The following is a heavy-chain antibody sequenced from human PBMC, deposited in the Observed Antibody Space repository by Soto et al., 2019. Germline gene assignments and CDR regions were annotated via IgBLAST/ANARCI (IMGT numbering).Heavy chain of an antibody. J-gene: IGHJ4*02. V-gene: IGHV3-53*02. D-gene: IGHD3-22*01. CDR2: IYSGGST. CDR3: AREAYYYDSSGYLGY. Sequence: EVQLVETGGGLIQPGGSLRLSCAASGFTVSSNYMSWVRQAPGKGLEWVSVIYSGGSTYYADSVKGRFTISRDNSKNTRYLQMNSLRAEDTAVYYCAREAYYYDSSGYLGYWGQGTLVTVSS. CDR1: GFTVSSNY.